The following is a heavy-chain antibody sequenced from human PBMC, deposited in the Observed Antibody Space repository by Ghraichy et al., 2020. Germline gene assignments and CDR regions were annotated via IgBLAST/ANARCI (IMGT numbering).Heavy chain of an antibody. CDR3: ARGGRGYSYGYTPIARYYFDY. D-gene: IGHD5-18*01. J-gene: IGHJ4*02. V-gene: IGHV1-46*01. CDR2: INPSGGST. Sequence: ASVKVSCKASGYTFTSYYMHWVRQAPGQGLEWMGIINPSGGSTSYAQKFQGRVTMTRDTSTSTVYMELSSLRSEDTAVYYCARGGRGYSYGYTPIARYYFDYWGQGTLVTVSS. CDR1: GYTFTSYY.